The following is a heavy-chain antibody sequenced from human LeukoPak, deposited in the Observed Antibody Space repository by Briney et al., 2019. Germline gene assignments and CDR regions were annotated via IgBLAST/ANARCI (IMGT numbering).Heavy chain of an antibody. V-gene: IGHV4-39*07. D-gene: IGHD3-10*01. Sequence: PSETLSLTCTVSGVSISSSNSYWGWIRQPPGKGLEWIGSIDHSGSTYYNPSLKSRVTISVDTSKNQFSLRLSSVTAADTAVYYCARENDGSGSWTMTYYYYYYMDVWGKGTTVTVSS. CDR1: GVSISSSNSY. J-gene: IGHJ6*03. CDR3: ARENDGSGSWTMTYYYYYYMDV. CDR2: IDHSGST.